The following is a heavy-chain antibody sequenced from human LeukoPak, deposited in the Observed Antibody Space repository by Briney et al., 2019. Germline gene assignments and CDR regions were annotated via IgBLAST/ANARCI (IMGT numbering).Heavy chain of an antibody. CDR1: GGSISSYY. Sequence: SDTLSLTCTVSGGSISSYYWSWIRQPAGKGLEWIGRIYTSGSTNYNPSLKSRVTMSVDTSKNQCSLKLSSVTAADTAVYCCAGEYYYDSSGYYRWGQGTLVTVSS. J-gene: IGHJ4*02. CDR3: AGEYYYDSSGYYR. V-gene: IGHV4-4*07. CDR2: IYTSGST. D-gene: IGHD3-22*01.